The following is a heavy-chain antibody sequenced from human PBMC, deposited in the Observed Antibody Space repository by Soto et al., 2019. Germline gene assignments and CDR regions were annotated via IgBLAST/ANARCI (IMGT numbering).Heavy chain of an antibody. CDR1: GYTFTSYA. J-gene: IGHJ1*01. V-gene: IGHV1-3*01. CDR2: INAGNGNT. D-gene: IGHD3-3*01. Sequence: GXXVKVSCKASGYTFTSYAMHWVRQAPGQRLEWMGWINAGNGNTKYSQKFQGRVTITRDTSASTAYMELSSLRSGDTAVYYCAXERYXFWSGYLPYQGYFQHWGQGTLVTVSS. CDR3: AXERYXFWSGYLPYQGYFQH.